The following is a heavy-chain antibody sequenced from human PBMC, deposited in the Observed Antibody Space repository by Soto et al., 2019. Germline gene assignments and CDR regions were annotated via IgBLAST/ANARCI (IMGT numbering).Heavy chain of an antibody. J-gene: IGHJ4*02. Sequence: LSLTCAVYGGSFSGYYWSWIHQPPGKGLEWIGEINHSGSTNYNPSLKSRVTISVDTSKNQFSLKLSSVTAADTAVYYCARGRQWLARFDYWGQGTLVTVSS. CDR1: GGSFSGYY. V-gene: IGHV4-34*01. D-gene: IGHD6-19*01. CDR3: ARGRQWLARFDY. CDR2: INHSGST.